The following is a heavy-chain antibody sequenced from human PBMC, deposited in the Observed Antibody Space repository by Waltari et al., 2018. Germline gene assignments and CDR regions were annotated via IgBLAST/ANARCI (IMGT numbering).Heavy chain of an antibody. V-gene: IGHV3-7*01. J-gene: IGHJ6*02. CDR3: SRRLDA. CDR2: KKEDGSEK. CDR1: GFTFSSSW. Sequence: EVQLVESGGGLVQPGGSLRLSCAASGFTFSSSWMDWVRQAPGRGMGWVANKKEDGSEKYYVDSVKGRFIISRDNAKNSLYLQMTSLRVEDTAVYYCSRRLDAWGQGTTVTVSS.